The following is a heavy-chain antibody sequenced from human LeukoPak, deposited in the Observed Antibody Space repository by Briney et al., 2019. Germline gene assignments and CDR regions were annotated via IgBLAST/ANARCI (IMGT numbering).Heavy chain of an antibody. V-gene: IGHV3-21*01. D-gene: IGHD1-26*01. J-gene: IGHJ4*02. CDR3: AREEYSGSYYFDY. CDR1: GFTFSSYS. CDR2: ISSSSSYI. Sequence: PGGSLRLSCAASGFTFSSYSMNWVRQAPGKGLEWISSISSSSSYIYYADSVKGRFTISRDNAKNSLYLQMNSLRAEDTAVYYCAREEYSGSYYFDYWGQGTLVTVSS.